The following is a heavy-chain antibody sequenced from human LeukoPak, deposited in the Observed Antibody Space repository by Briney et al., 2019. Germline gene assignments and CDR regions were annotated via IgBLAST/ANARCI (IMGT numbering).Heavy chain of an antibody. Sequence: PGGSLRLSCAASEFTFSSYAMSWVRQAPGKGLEWVSAISGSGGSTYYADSVKGRFTTSRDNSKNTLYLQMISLRAEDTAVYYCAKDAPNFISYFDYWGQGTLVTVSS. J-gene: IGHJ4*02. CDR2: ISGSGGST. CDR1: EFTFSSYA. V-gene: IGHV3-23*01. D-gene: IGHD3-10*01. CDR3: AKDAPNFISYFDY.